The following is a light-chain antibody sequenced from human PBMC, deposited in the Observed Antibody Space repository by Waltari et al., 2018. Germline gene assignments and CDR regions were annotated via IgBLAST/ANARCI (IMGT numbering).Light chain of an antibody. CDR3: QQYSTSPVT. Sequence: EIVLTQSPGTLSLSPGERASLSCRASQSVSNRYLAWYQQKPGQAPRLVIYGASSRAAGPPDRFSGSGSGTDFTLTVSRLEPEDIAVYYCQQYSTSPVTFGGGTKVEIK. CDR2: GAS. J-gene: IGKJ4*01. V-gene: IGKV3-20*01. CDR1: QSVSNRY.